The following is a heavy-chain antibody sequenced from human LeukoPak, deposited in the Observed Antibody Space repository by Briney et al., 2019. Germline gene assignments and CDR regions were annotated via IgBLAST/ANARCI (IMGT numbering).Heavy chain of an antibody. D-gene: IGHD4-23*01. CDR2: MYHSGST. CDR1: SGSISSFY. CDR3: ARVEAVGTIGG. Sequence: PSETLSLTCTVSSGSISSFYWSWIRQPPGKGLEWIGTMYHSGSTYYNPSLKSRVTISVDTSKNQFSLKLNSVTAADTAVYYCARVEAVGTIGGWGQGTLVTVSS. J-gene: IGHJ4*02. V-gene: IGHV4-59*08.